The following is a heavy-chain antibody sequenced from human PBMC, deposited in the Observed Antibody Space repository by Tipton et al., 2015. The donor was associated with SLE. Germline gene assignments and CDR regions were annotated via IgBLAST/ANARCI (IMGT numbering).Heavy chain of an antibody. CDR1: GYRFTSYW. J-gene: IGHJ3*02. D-gene: IGHD1-14*01. CDR2: IYPGDSDT. CDR3: ARHPPRPSAAEPDGFDI. V-gene: IGHV5-51*01. Sequence: SLRLSCKGSGYRFTSYWIGWVRQMPGKGLEWMGIIYPGDSDTRYSPSFQGQVTISADKSISTAYLQWSSLKASDTAMYYCARHPPRPSAAEPDGFDIWGQGTMVTVSS.